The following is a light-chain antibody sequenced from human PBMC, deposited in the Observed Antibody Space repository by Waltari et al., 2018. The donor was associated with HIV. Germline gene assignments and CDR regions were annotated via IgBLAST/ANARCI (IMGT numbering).Light chain of an antibody. CDR2: EVN. CDR1: SSDVGSYNL. Sequence: QSALTQSASVSGSPGQSITISCTGTSSDVGSYNLVSWYQHHPGKAPKLMIYEVNKRPSGVSNRFSGSKSGNTASRTISGLQAEDEADYYCCSDAGSSTSVVFGGGTKLTVL. V-gene: IGLV2-23*02. CDR3: CSDAGSSTSVV. J-gene: IGLJ2*01.